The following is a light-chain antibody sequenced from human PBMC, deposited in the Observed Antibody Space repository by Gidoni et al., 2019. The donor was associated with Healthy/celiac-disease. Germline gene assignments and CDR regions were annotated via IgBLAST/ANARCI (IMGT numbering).Light chain of an antibody. Sequence: EIVLTHSPATLSLSPWERATLSCRDIQSVSSYLAWYQQKTGQAPRLLIYDASNSATGITARLSGSGSGTDCTLTISSLEPEDFAVYYCQQRSNWPTWTFGQGNKVEIK. CDR1: QSVSSY. CDR2: DAS. V-gene: IGKV3-11*01. J-gene: IGKJ1*01. CDR3: QQRSNWPTWT.